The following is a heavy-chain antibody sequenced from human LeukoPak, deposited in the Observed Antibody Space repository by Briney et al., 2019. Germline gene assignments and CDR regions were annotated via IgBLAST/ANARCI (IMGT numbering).Heavy chain of an antibody. D-gene: IGHD3-3*01. Sequence: GRSLRLSCAASGFTFSSYAMHWVRQAPGKGLEWVAVISYDGSNKYYADSVKGRFTISRDNSKNTLYLQMNSLRAEDTAVYYCARDFKVVLRFLEWLSVGVDVWGQGTTVTVSS. CDR3: ARDFKVVLRFLEWLSVGVDV. V-gene: IGHV3-30-3*01. CDR2: ISYDGSNK. CDR1: GFTFSSYA. J-gene: IGHJ6*02.